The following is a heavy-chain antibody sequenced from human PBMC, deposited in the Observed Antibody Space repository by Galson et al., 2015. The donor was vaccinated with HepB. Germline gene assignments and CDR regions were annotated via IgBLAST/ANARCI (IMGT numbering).Heavy chain of an antibody. Sequence: SVKVSCKASGYTFTSYAMHWVRQAPGQRLEWMGWINAGNGNTKYSQKFQGRVTITRDTSASTAYMELSSLRSEDTAVYYCARRNIVVVPAAIEGNWFDPWGQGTLVTVSS. CDR2: INAGNGNT. D-gene: IGHD2-2*02. J-gene: IGHJ5*02. CDR3: ARRNIVVVPAAIEGNWFDP. V-gene: IGHV1-3*01. CDR1: GYTFTSYA.